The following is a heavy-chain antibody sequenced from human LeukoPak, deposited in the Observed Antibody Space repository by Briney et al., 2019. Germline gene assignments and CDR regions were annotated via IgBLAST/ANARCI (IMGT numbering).Heavy chain of an antibody. Sequence: RGSLRLSSAAPGFTFSIYCTHSVRHAPRKGLWWVSRINSDGTSTGYADSVRGRFTISRDNAENTLYLQMNSLGAEDTAVYYCARDFDQPSGNWGQGTLVTVSS. V-gene: IGHV3-74*01. CDR3: ARDFDQPSGN. CDR1: GFTFSIYC. J-gene: IGHJ4*02. D-gene: IGHD3-9*01. CDR2: INSDGTST.